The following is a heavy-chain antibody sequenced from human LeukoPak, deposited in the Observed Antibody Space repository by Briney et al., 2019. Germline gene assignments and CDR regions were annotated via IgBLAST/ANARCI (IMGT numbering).Heavy chain of an antibody. CDR1: GFTFSTYG. D-gene: IGHD2-2*01. Sequence: GGSLRLSCAASGFTFSTYGMHWVRQAPGKGLEWVAFIRYDGSNEYYADSVKGRFTISRDKSKNTLYLQMNSLRGEDTAVYHCAKDRLLRSSRTSCYGMDVWGQGTTVTVSS. CDR2: IRYDGSNE. J-gene: IGHJ6*02. CDR3: AKDRLLRSSRTSCYGMDV. V-gene: IGHV3-30*02.